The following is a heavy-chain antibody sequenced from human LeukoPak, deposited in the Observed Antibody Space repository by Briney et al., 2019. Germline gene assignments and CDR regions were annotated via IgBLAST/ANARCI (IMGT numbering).Heavy chain of an antibody. CDR3: ARARGDYYDSSGYYSAFDY. CDR2: IYHSGSA. CDR1: GGSISSSNW. D-gene: IGHD3-22*01. Sequence: SGTLSLTCAVSGGSISSSNWWSWVRQPPGKGLEWIGEIYHSGSANYNPSLKSRVTISVDMSKNQFSLKLSSVTAADTAVYYCARARGDYYDSSGYYSAFDYWGQGTLVTVSS. J-gene: IGHJ4*02. V-gene: IGHV4-4*02.